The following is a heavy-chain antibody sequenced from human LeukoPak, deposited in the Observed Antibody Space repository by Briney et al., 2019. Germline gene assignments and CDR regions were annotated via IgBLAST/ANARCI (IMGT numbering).Heavy chain of an antibody. D-gene: IGHD6-13*01. V-gene: IGHV3-48*01. J-gene: IGHJ4*02. CDR3: ARDGGSSSWYSYYFDY. CDR2: ISSSSGII. CDR1: GFTFSSYS. Sequence: GGSLRLSCAASGFTFSSYSTNWVRRAPGKGLEWVSYISSSSGIIYYADSVKGRFTISRDNAKNSLYLQMNSLRAEDTAVYYCARDGGSSSWYSYYFDYWGQGTLVTVFS.